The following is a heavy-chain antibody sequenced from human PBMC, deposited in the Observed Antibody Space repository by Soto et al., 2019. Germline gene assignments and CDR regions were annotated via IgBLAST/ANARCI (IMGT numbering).Heavy chain of an antibody. Sequence: SETLSLTCAVYGGSFSGDYWNWIRQPPGKGLEWIGEINHSGITNYNPSLKSRVTIFVDTSKKQFSLQLTSVTAADTAVYYCARGAATERYSSASGGAWFDPWGQGTLVTVSS. CDR1: GGSFSGDY. CDR2: INHSGIT. D-gene: IGHD3-9*01. J-gene: IGHJ5*02. CDR3: ARGAATERYSSASGGAWFDP. V-gene: IGHV4-34*01.